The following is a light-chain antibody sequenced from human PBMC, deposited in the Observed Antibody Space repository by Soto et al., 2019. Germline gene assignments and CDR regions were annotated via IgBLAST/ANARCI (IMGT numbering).Light chain of an antibody. CDR3: QQRRSWPLT. CDR2: DAF. Sequence: ESVLTQSPATLSLSPGERATLSCRASRSVNNYLAWYQQKPGQAPRLLIYDAFNRATGVPARFSGSGSGTNFTLTISSLEPEDFAVYYCQQRRSWPLTFGGGTKVEIK. V-gene: IGKV3-11*01. CDR1: RSVNNY. J-gene: IGKJ4*01.